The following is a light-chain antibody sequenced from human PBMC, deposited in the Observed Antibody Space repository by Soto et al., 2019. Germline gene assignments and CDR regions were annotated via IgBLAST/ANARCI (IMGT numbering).Light chain of an antibody. CDR3: QQSYSTPLT. Sequence: DLPMTQSPSSLSASVGDRVTITCRASQSISSYLNWYQQKPGKAPKLLIYAASSLQSGVPSRFSGSGYGTDFTLTISSLQPEDFATYYCQQSYSTPLTFGGGTKVEIK. V-gene: IGKV1-39*01. J-gene: IGKJ4*01. CDR1: QSISSY. CDR2: AAS.